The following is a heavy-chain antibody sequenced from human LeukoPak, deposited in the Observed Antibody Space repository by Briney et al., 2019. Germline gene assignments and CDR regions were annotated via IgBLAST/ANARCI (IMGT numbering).Heavy chain of an antibody. CDR3: AKDLSILTGVPDY. J-gene: IGHJ4*02. CDR1: GFTFSSYS. V-gene: IGHV3-21*01. CDR2: ISSSSSYI. D-gene: IGHD3-9*01. Sequence: PGGSLRLSCAASGFTFSSYSMNWVRQAPGKGLEWVSSISSSSSYIYYADSVKGRFTISRDNAKNSLYLQMNSLRAEDTAVYYCAKDLSILTGVPDYWGQGTLVTVSS.